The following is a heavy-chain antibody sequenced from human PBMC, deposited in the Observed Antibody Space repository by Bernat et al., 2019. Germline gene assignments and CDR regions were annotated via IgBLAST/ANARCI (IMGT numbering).Heavy chain of an antibody. CDR2: TSYDGNYK. D-gene: IGHD1-26*01. Sequence: QVQLVESVGGVVLPGRSLTLSCATSGFTFSNYGIHWFRQAPGNGLECVAFTSYDGNYKYYADAVKGRITISRETSNNTVILQMNSLRGEDTAVYFCARDRTVGATAQDFWGQGTLVTISS. V-gene: IGHV3-30*03. CDR1: GFTFSNYG. J-gene: IGHJ4*02. CDR3: ARDRTVGATAQDF.